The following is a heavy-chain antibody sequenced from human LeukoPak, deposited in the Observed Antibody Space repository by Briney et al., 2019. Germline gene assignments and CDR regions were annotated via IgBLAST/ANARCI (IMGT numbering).Heavy chain of an antibody. J-gene: IGHJ6*04. CDR2: IWYDGSNK. D-gene: IGHD5-12*01. CDR3: AIDTIVATRQGYYYYGMDV. Sequence: GGSLRLSRTASGFSFSSYGMHWVRQAPGKGLEWVAGIWYDGSNKYYADSVKGRFTISRDNSKNTLYLQMNSLRAEDTAVYYCAIDTIVATRQGYYYYGMDVWGKGTTVTVSS. CDR1: GFSFSSYG. V-gene: IGHV3-33*01.